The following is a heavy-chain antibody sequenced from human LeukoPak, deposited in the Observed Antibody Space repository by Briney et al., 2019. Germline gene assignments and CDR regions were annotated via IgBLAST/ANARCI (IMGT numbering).Heavy chain of an antibody. D-gene: IGHD6-19*01. V-gene: IGHV3-21*01. J-gene: IGHJ4*02. CDR3: ARGPYSSGWIFDY. CDR2: ISSSSSYI. Sequence: GGSVRLSCAASGFTFSSYAMNWVRQAPGKGLEWVSSISSSSSYIYYADSVKGRFTISRDNAKNSLYLQMNSLRAEDTAVYYCARGPYSSGWIFDYWGQGTLVTVSS. CDR1: GFTFSSYA.